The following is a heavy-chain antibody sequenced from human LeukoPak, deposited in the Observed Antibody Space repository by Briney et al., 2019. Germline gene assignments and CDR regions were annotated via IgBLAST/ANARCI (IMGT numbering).Heavy chain of an antibody. CDR1: GGSISSGDYY. D-gene: IGHD3-22*01. V-gene: IGHV4-30-4*08. J-gene: IGHJ4*02. Sequence: PSQTVSLTCTVSGGSISSGDYYWSWIRQPPGKGLEWIGYIYYSGSTYYNPSLKSRVTISVDTSKNQFSLKLSSVTAADTAVYYCAAEINRYYYDSSGYSDYWGQGTLVTVSS. CDR3: AAEINRYYYDSSGYSDY. CDR2: IYYSGST.